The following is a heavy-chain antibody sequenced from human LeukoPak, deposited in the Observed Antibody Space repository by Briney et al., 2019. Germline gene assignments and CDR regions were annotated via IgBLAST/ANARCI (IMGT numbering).Heavy chain of an antibody. J-gene: IGHJ4*02. Sequence: GGSLRLSCAASGFTFSNHAMSWVRQAPGKGLEWVSVIYSGGSTYYADSVKGRFTISRDNSKNTLYLQMNSLRAEDTAVYYCAREDSSSWSFDYWGQGTLVTVSS. D-gene: IGHD6-13*01. CDR3: AREDSSSWSFDY. CDR1: GFTFSNHA. CDR2: IYSGGST. V-gene: IGHV3-66*01.